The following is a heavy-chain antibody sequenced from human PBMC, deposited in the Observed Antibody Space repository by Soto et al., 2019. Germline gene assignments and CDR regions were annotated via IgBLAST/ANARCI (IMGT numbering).Heavy chain of an antibody. D-gene: IGHD3-9*01. J-gene: IGHJ6*02. CDR3: ARDLFEHYDIFVGYYGMDV. V-gene: IGHV1-69*13. CDR2: IIPIFGTA. Sequence: SVKVSCKASGGTFSSYAISWVRQAPGQGLEWMGGIIPIFGTANYAQKFQGRVTITADESTSTAYMELSSLRSEDTAVYYCARDLFEHYDIFVGYYGMDVWGQGTTVTVSS. CDR1: GGTFSSYA.